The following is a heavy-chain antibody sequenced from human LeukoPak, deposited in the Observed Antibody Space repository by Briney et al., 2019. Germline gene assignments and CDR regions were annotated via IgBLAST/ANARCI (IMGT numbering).Heavy chain of an antibody. D-gene: IGHD4-23*01. Sequence: SETLSLTCTVSGGSMSSGAYFWSWIRQHPGKGLEWIGHIYYTGSTYSNPSLKSRLTISIDTSKDQFSLKLNSVTAADTAVYYCAGSDSGGNYFDHWGQGALVTVSS. CDR3: AGSDSGGNYFDH. CDR2: IYYTGST. CDR1: GGSMSSGAYF. J-gene: IGHJ4*02. V-gene: IGHV4-31*03.